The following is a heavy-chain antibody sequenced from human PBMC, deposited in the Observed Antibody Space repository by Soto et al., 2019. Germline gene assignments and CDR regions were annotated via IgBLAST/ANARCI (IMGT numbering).Heavy chain of an antibody. CDR1: GYTFTSYY. Sequence: QVQLVQSGAEVKKPGASVKVSCKASGYTFTSYYMHWVRLAPGQGLEWLGIIHSSGGSTDYAQKFQGRVTMTRDTSTSTVYMELSRLRSEDTAVYYCAREVTTVTRCFDYWGQGTLVTVSS. J-gene: IGHJ4*02. CDR2: IHSSGGST. CDR3: AREVTTVTRCFDY. D-gene: IGHD4-17*01. V-gene: IGHV1-46*01.